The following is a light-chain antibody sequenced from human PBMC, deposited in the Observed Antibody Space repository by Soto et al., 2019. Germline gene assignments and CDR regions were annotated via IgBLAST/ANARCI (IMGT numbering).Light chain of an antibody. J-gene: IGKJ1*01. CDR2: GAS. V-gene: IGKV3-20*01. CDR3: QQYGSSPWT. CDR1: QSVSSSY. Sequence: ETVSTPSRGTVPLTPGDRATLSWRASQSVSSSYLAWYQQKPGQAPRLLIYGASSRATGIPDRFSGSGSGTDFTLTISRLEPEDFAVYYCQQYGSSPWTFGQGTKV.